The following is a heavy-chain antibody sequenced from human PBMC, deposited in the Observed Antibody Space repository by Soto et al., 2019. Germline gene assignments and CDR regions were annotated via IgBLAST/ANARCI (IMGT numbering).Heavy chain of an antibody. Sequence: QITLKESGPTLVEPTEALALTCSFSGFPLTSSPKGVAWFRKPLGKALEWLVVIYWDDDARYNPSLKNRITNTEDTSKIEVALTMTDMEPKDTATYFCAHRLGGSEWNEGYFDFWGQGIVVTVS. CDR2: IYWDDDA. CDR3: AHRLGGSEWNEGYFDF. CDR1: GFPLTSSPKG. D-gene: IGHD3-3*01. J-gene: IGHJ4*02. V-gene: IGHV2-5*02.